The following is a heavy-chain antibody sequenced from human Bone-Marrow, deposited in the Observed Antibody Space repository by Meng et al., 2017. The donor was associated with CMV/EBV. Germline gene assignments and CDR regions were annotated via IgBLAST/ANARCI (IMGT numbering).Heavy chain of an antibody. Sequence: FTGYYMHWVRQAPGQGLEWMGWINPNSGGTNYAQKFQGRVTMTRDTSISTAYMELSSLRSEDTAVYYCAREVDCSSTSCYTGYGWFDPWGQGTLVTVSS. D-gene: IGHD2-2*02. J-gene: IGHJ5*02. CDR1: FTGYY. V-gene: IGHV1-2*02. CDR3: AREVDCSSTSCYTGYGWFDP. CDR2: INPNSGGT.